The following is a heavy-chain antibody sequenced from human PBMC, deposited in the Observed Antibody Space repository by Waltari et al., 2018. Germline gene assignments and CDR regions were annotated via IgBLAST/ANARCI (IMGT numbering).Heavy chain of an antibody. CDR3: AKDLQSSGWFGSYYYYGMDV. D-gene: IGHD3-10*01. CDR2: FNPNSGDT. CDR1: GYIFSVYY. Sequence: QEQLVHSGAEVKKPGASVRVSCKASGYIFSVYYIHWVRQAPGQGFEWMGWFNPNSGDTNSAQKFQGRVTMTRNSSISTAYMELSSLTSDDTAVYYCAKDLQSSGWFGSYYYYGMDVWGQGTTVTVSS. V-gene: IGHV1-2*02. J-gene: IGHJ6*02.